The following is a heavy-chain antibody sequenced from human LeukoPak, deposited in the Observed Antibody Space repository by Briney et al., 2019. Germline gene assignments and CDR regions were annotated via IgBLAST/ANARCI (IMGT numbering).Heavy chain of an antibody. CDR1: GGSITRYY. CDR2: IYYSGST. V-gene: IGHV4-59*08. Sequence: SETLSLTCTVSGGSITRYYWTWIRQPPGKGLEWIGYIYYSGSTNYNPSLKSRVTISVDTSKNQFSLKLSSVTAADTAVYYCARHSSSSWYYYGMDVWGQGTTVTVSS. CDR3: ARHSSSSWYYYGMDV. D-gene: IGHD6-13*01. J-gene: IGHJ6*02.